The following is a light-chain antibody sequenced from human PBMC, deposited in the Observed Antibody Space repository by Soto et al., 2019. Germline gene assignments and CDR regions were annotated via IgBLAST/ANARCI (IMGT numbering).Light chain of an antibody. J-gene: IGKJ1*01. CDR3: QQYGASPRT. V-gene: IGKV3-20*01. CDR2: GAS. Sequence: VLAQSPRTPSLSPGERATLSCRASQSVSSSYLAWYQHKPGQAPGLLIYGASSRATGIPDRFSGSGTGTDFTLTISRLEPEDFAVYYCQQYGASPRTFGQGTKVDIK. CDR1: QSVSSSY.